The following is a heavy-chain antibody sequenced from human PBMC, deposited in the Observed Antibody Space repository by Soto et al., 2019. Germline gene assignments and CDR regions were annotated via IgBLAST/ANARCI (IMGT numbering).Heavy chain of an antibody. Sequence: SETLSLTCAVYGGSFSGYYWSWNRQPPGKGLEWIGEINHSGSTNYNPSLKSRVTISVDTSKNQFSLKLSSVTAADTAVYYCARGPFLIVATDSSPFDYWGQGTLVTVSS. J-gene: IGHJ4*02. D-gene: IGHD5-12*01. CDR2: INHSGST. CDR3: ARGPFLIVATDSSPFDY. V-gene: IGHV4-34*01. CDR1: GGSFSGYY.